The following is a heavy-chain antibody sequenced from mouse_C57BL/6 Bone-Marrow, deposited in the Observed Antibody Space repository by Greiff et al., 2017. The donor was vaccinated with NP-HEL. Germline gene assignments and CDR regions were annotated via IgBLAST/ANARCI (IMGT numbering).Heavy chain of an antibody. CDR3: ARAYYYGSSRYFDV. V-gene: IGHV1-54*01. Sequence: QVQLQQSGAELVRPGTSVKVSCKASGYAFTNYLIEWVKQRPGQGLEWIGVINPGSGGTNYNEKFKGKATLTADKSSSTAYIQLSSLTSEDSAVYFCARAYYYGSSRYFDVWGTGTTVTVSS. J-gene: IGHJ1*03. CDR2: INPGSGGT. D-gene: IGHD1-1*01. CDR1: GYAFTNYL.